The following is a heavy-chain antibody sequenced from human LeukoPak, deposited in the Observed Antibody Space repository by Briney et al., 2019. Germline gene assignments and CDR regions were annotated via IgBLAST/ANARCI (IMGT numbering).Heavy chain of an antibody. V-gene: IGHV4-59*08. J-gene: IGHJ6*02. Sequence: SETLSLTCTVSGGSISSYYWSWIRQPPGKGLEWIGYIYYSGSTNYNPSLKSRVTISVDTSKNQFSLKLSSVTAADTAVYYCARLPHGSGWLCGGYYYYGMDVWGQGTTVTVSS. CDR3: ARLPHGSGWLCGGYYYYGMDV. CDR1: GGSISSYY. D-gene: IGHD6-19*01. CDR2: IYYSGST.